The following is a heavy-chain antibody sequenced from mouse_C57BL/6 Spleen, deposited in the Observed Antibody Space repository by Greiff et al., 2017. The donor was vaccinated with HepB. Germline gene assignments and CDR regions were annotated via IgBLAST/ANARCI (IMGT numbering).Heavy chain of an antibody. CDR1: GYTFTSYW. Sequence: QVQLQQPGAELVKPGASVKLSCKASGYTFTSYWMHWVKQRPGQGLEWIGMIHPNSGSTNYNEKFKSKATLTVDKSSSTAYRQLSSLTSEDSAVYCCARPYYYGSSYDYWGQGTTLTVSS. V-gene: IGHV1-64*01. J-gene: IGHJ2*01. CDR2: IHPNSGST. D-gene: IGHD1-1*01. CDR3: ARPYYYGSSYDY.